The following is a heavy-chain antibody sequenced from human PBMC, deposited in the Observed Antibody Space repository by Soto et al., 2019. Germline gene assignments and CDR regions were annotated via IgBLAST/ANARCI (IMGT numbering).Heavy chain of an antibody. CDR3: ARQLRFLGYLDY. J-gene: IGHJ4*02. CDR1: GGSFSGYY. Sequence: PSETLSLTCAVYGGSFSGYYCSWIRQPPGKGLEWIGEINHSGSTNYNPSLKSRVTISVDTSKNQFSLKLSSVTAADTAVYYCARQLRFLGYLDYWGQGTLVTVSS. D-gene: IGHD3-3*01. CDR2: INHSGST. V-gene: IGHV4-34*01.